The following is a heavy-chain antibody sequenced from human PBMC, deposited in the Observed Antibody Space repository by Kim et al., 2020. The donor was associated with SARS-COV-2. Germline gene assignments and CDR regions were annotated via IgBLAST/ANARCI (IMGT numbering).Heavy chain of an antibody. CDR3: TKIGATYYYYYGMDV. CDR2: ISYDGSNK. V-gene: IGHV3-30*04. CDR1: GFTFSSYA. D-gene: IGHD1-26*01. Sequence: GGSLRLSCAASGFTFSSYAMHWVRQAPGKGLEWVAVISYDGSNKYYVDSVKGRFTISRDNSKNTLYLQMNSLRAEDTAVYYCTKIGATYYYYYGMDVWGQGTTVTVSS. J-gene: IGHJ6*02.